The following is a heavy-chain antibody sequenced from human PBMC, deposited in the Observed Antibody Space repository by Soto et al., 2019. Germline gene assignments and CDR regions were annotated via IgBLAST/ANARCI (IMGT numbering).Heavy chain of an antibody. CDR3: ARAAYYDFWSGYYINYYYGMDV. CDR1: GGTFSSYA. D-gene: IGHD3-3*01. J-gene: IGHJ6*02. CDR2: IIPIFGTA. V-gene: IGHV1-69*01. Sequence: QVQLVQSGAEVKKPGSSVKVSCKASGGTFSSYAISWVRQAPGQGLEWMGGIIPIFGTANYAQKFQGRVTITADESTSTAYMELSSLRSEDTAVYYCARAAYYDFWSGYYINYYYGMDVWGQGTTATVSS.